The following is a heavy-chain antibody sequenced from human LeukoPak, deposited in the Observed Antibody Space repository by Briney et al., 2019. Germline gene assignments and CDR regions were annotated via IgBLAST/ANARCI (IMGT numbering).Heavy chain of an antibody. J-gene: IGHJ4*02. Sequence: GASVKVSCKASGYTFTSYGISWVRQAPGQGLEWMGWISAYNGNTNYAQKFQGRVTMTRDMSTSTVYLELSSLRSEDTAVYYCAVMTTDYYYFDYWGQGTLVTVSS. D-gene: IGHD4-17*01. V-gene: IGHV1-18*01. CDR2: ISAYNGNT. CDR3: AVMTTDYYYFDY. CDR1: GYTFTSYG.